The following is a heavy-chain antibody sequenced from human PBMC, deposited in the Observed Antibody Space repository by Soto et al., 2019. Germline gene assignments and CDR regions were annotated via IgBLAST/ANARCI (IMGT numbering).Heavy chain of an antibody. V-gene: IGHV3-66*01. CDR2: IYSDGST. Sequence: EVQLVESGGALVQPGGSLRLSCVVSGFTVSTNYMSWVRQAPGKGLEWVSVIYSDGSTYYADSVKGRFTISRDNSKNTLYPQMNRLRAEETAVYYWARDRGWGGTYYGLDFWGQGTLVTVSS. D-gene: IGHD1-26*01. CDR1: GFTVSTNY. CDR3: ARDRGWGGTYYGLDF. J-gene: IGHJ4*02.